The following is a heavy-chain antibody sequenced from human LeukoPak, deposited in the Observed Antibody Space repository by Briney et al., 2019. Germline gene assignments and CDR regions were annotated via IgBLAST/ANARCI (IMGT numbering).Heavy chain of an antibody. V-gene: IGHV1-18*01. Sequence: GASVKVSCKASGYTFTSYAMNWVRQAPGQGLEWMGWISAYNGITNYAQKLQGRVTMTTDTSTSTAYMELRSLRSDDTAVYYCARVGGDVGASHAFDIWGQGTMVTVSS. CDR2: ISAYNGIT. CDR3: ARVGGDVGASHAFDI. CDR1: GYTFTSYA. D-gene: IGHD1-26*01. J-gene: IGHJ3*02.